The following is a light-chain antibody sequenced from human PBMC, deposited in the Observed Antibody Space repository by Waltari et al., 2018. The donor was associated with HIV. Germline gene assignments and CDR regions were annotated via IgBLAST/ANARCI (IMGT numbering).Light chain of an antibody. CDR2: EVT. V-gene: IGLV2-8*01. J-gene: IGLJ3*02. CDR3: ASYGGTNDLV. Sequence: QSALTQPPSASGSPGQSVAISCTGTSSDIGGYNYVSWYQQHPGKAPQLMIFEVTKRPSGVPDRFSGSKSGNTASLTVSGLQAEDAADYYCASYGGTNDLVFGGGTKLTVL. CDR1: SSDIGGYNY.